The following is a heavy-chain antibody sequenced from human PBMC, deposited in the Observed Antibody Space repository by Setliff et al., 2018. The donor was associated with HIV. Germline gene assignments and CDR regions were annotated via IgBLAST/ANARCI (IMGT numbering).Heavy chain of an antibody. Sequence: SVKVSCKASGGTFSSYAISWVRQAPGQGLEWMGGIIPIFGTANYAQRFQGKVTITADKSTSTAYMELTSLRFDDTAMYYCVRGVQSPPHYSYYYMDVLGEGTMVTVAS. CDR1: GGTFSSYA. CDR3: VRGVQSPPHYSYYYMDV. J-gene: IGHJ6*03. V-gene: IGHV1-69*06. D-gene: IGHD3-3*01. CDR2: IIPIFGTA.